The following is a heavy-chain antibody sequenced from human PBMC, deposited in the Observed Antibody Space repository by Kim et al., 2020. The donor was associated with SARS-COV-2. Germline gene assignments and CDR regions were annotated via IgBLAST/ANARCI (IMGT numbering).Heavy chain of an antibody. J-gene: IGHJ5*02. CDR2: ISGSGGST. CDR3: AKSGITIFGVVSGDNWFDP. Sequence: GGSLRLSCAASGFTFSSYAMSWVRQAPGKGLEWVSAISGSGGSTYYADSVKGRFTISRDNSKNTLYLQMNSLRAEDTAVYYCAKSGITIFGVVSGDNWFDPWGQRTLVTVSS. D-gene: IGHD3-3*01. CDR1: GFTFSSYA. V-gene: IGHV3-23*01.